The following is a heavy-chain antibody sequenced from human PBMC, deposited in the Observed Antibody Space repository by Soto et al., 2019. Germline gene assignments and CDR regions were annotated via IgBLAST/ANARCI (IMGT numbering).Heavy chain of an antibody. CDR1: GFTLSELS. Sequence: ASVKVSCKVSGFTLSELSMHWARQAPGKGLEWMGGFDPEDGGTIYAQKLQGRLTMTEDTSTDTAYMELSSLRSEDTAVYYCATGVRGYSYGSIDFWGEGTLVTVSS. D-gene: IGHD5-18*01. V-gene: IGHV1-24*01. CDR3: ATGVRGYSYGSIDF. J-gene: IGHJ4*02. CDR2: FDPEDGGT.